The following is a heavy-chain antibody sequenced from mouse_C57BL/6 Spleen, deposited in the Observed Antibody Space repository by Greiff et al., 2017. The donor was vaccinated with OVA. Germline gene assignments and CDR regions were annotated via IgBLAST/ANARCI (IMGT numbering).Heavy chain of an antibody. V-gene: IGHV1-59*01. CDR3: ARGGGHYYGSSYYIDY. CDR1: GYTFTSYW. Sequence: QVQLQQPGAELVRPGTSVKLSCKASGYTFTSYWMHWVKQRPGQGLEWIGVIDPSDSYTNYNQKFKGKATLTVDTSSSTAYMQLSSLTSEDSAVYYCARGGGHYYGSSYYIDYWGQGTTLTVSS. D-gene: IGHD1-1*01. CDR2: IDPSDSYT. J-gene: IGHJ2*01.